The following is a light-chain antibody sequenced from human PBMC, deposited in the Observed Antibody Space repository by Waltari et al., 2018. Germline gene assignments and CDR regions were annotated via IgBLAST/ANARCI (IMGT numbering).Light chain of an antibody. CDR2: AAS. CDR3: QQSYSTPRT. V-gene: IGKV1-39*01. CDR1: QYISIY. Sequence: DIQMTQSPSSLSASVGDRVTITCQASQYISIYLNRYQQKPGKAPKLLIYAASSLQSGVPSRFSGSGSGTDFTLTISSLQSEDFATYYCQQSYSTPRTFGQGTILEIK. J-gene: IGKJ2*01.